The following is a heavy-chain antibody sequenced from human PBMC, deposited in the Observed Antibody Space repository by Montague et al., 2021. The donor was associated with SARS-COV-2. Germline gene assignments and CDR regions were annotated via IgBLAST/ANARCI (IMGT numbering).Heavy chain of an antibody. CDR2: IYYSGCT. CDR1: GASISSYY. V-gene: IGHV4-59*01. J-gene: IGHJ5*02. D-gene: IGHD2-15*01. CDR3: ARASLGYCSGGRCYVGFDP. Sequence: SETLSLTCTVSGASISSYYWSWIRQPPGKGLEWIGYIYYSGCTNYNPSLKSRVTISVGTSKNQFSLKLSSVTAADTAVYYCARASLGYCSGGRCYVGFDPWGQGTLVTVSS.